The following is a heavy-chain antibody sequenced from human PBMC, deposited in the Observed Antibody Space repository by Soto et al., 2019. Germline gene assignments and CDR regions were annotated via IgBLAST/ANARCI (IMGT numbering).Heavy chain of an antibody. CDR2: IYPGDSDT. V-gene: IGHV5-51*01. J-gene: IGHJ6*03. D-gene: IGHD2-2*02. CDR1: GYSFTSYW. Sequence: GESLKISCKGSGYSFTSYWIGWVRQMPGKGLEWMGIIYPGDSDTRYSPSFQGQVTISADKSISTAYLQWSSLKASDTAMYYCARPKSPYCSSTGCYSGGKAYCYYYMDVWGKGTTVTVSS. CDR3: ARPKSPYCSSTGCYSGGKAYCYYYMDV.